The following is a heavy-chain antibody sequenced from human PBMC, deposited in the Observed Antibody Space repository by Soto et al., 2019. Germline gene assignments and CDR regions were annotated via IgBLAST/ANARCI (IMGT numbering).Heavy chain of an antibody. CDR3: ATTARYYVILTGYYCNLFAL. Sequence: SETLSLTCTVPGGSISSSSYYWGWIRQPPGKGLEGIGSIYYSGSTYYNPSLKSRVTISVDTSKNQFSLKLSSVTAADTAVYYCATTARYYVILTGYYCNLFALWAQRTLVTVSS. V-gene: IGHV4-39*07. CDR2: IYYSGST. D-gene: IGHD3-9*01. J-gene: IGHJ5*02. CDR1: GGSISSSSYY.